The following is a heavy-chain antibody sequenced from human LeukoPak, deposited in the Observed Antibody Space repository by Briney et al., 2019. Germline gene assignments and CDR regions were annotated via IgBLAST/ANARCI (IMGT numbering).Heavy chain of an antibody. CDR2: INHSGST. CDR1: GGSFSGYY. J-gene: IGHJ5*02. V-gene: IGHV4-34*01. CDR3: ARGLLGVVVVAALNWFDP. D-gene: IGHD2-15*01. Sequence: SETLSLTCAVYGGSFSGYYWSWIRQPPGKGLEWIGEINHSGSTNYNTSLKSRVTISVDTSKNQFSLKLSSVTAADTAVYYCARGLLGVVVVAALNWFDPGGQGTLVTVSA.